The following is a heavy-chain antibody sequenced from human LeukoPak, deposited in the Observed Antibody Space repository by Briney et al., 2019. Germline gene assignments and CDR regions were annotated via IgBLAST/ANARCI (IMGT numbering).Heavy chain of an antibody. D-gene: IGHD2-2*01. J-gene: IGHJ4*02. CDR1: GYTFTGYY. CDR2: INPNSGGT. Sequence: ASVKVSCQASGYTFTGYYMHWVRQAPGQGLEWMGRINPNSGGTNYAQKFQGRLTMTRDTSISTAYMELSRLRSDDTAVYYCARLVLVPAADGEFDYWGQGTLVTVSS. V-gene: IGHV1-2*06. CDR3: ARLVLVPAADGEFDY.